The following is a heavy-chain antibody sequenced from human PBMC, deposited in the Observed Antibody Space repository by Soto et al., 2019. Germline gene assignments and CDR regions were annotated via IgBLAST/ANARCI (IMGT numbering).Heavy chain of an antibody. D-gene: IGHD6-13*01. Sequence: QVQLVQSGAEVKKPGSSVRVSCRTSGGTFKNYGFSWVRQAPGQGLEWMGGIIPMYGIANYGQIFQGRLTITADESTNTPYMDLSTLTSEHTAVYDCAAELGAPGLHLWGQGTQVIFSS. V-gene: IGHV1-69*12. CDR2: IIPMYGIA. J-gene: IGHJ5*02. CDR1: GGTFKNYG. CDR3: AAELGAPGLHL.